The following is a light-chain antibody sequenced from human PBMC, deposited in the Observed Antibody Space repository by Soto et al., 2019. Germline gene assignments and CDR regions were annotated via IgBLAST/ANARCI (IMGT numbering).Light chain of an antibody. CDR3: QQYNSYWT. Sequence: EIVMTQSPATLSVSPGERATLSCRASQSVTSNLAWYQQKPGQAPRLVIYGASNRATGIPDRFSASGSGTEFTLTISSLQPDDFATYYCQQYNSYWTFGQGTKVDIK. CDR1: QSVTSN. CDR2: GAS. V-gene: IGKV3D-15*01. J-gene: IGKJ1*01.